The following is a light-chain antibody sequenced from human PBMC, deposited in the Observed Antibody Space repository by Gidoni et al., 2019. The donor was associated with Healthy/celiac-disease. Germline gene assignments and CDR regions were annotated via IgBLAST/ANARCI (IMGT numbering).Light chain of an antibody. CDR2: DAS. CDR3: QQRSNWPPPYT. V-gene: IGKV3-11*01. J-gene: IGKJ2*01. Sequence: EIVLTPSPATLSLSPGARATLSCRASQSVSSYLAWYQQKPGQAPRLLIYDASNRATGIPARFSGSGSGTDFTLTISSLEPEDFAVYYCQQRSNWPPPYTFGQGTKLEIK. CDR1: QSVSSY.